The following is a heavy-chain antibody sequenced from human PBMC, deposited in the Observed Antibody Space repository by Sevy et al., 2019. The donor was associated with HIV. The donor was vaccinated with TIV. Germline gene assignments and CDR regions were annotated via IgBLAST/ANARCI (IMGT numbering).Heavy chain of an antibody. CDR1: GFSFSTYS. CDR2: ISGSSSYI. V-gene: IGHV3-21*06. J-gene: IGHJ5*02. Sequence: GGSLRLSCVASGFSFSTYSMNWVRQAPGKGLEWVSSISGSSSYIDYAYSVKGRFSISRDNTKNSLYLQMNSLRAEDTAVYYCARDYSSGLRKFNLFDPWGQGTLVTVSS. CDR3: ARDYSSGLRKFNLFDP. D-gene: IGHD6-19*01.